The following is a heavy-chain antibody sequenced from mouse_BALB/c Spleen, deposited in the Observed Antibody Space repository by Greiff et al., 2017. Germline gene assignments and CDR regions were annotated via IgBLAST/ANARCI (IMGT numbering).Heavy chain of an antibody. V-gene: IGHV7-3*02. CDR3: ARDYYGSSYDAMDY. D-gene: IGHD1-1*01. Sequence: EVKLMESGGGLVQPGGSLRLSCATSGFTFTDYYMSWVRQPPGKALEWLGFIRNKDNGYKTEYSASVKGRFTISRDNSLSVHYLQMTTLRAEDSATYYCARDYYGSSYDAMDYWGQGTSVTVSS. J-gene: IGHJ4*01. CDR2: IRNKDNGYKT. CDR1: GFTFTDYY.